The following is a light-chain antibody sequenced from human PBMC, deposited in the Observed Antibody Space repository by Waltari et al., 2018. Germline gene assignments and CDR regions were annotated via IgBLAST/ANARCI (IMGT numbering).Light chain of an antibody. CDR1: SSNIGGGYD. Sequence: QSVLTQPPSVSGAPGQRVTISCTGSSSNIGGGYDVHWYQQIPGSAPRLLIYTNKNRPSGVPDRCSGSESPSSVSLAITVLQVEDEADYFGQSYESTRGGFYVFGAGTKVTVL. CDR2: TNK. V-gene: IGLV1-40*01. CDR3: QSYESTRGGFYV. J-gene: IGLJ1*01.